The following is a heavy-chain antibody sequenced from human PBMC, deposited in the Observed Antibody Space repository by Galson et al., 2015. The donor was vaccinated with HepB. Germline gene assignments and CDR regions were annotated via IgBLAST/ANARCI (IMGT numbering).Heavy chain of an antibody. CDR3: VKDSVRVGWFGELSD. D-gene: IGHD3-10*01. J-gene: IGHJ4*02. CDR2: ISASGINT. CDR1: GLTFSDYA. Sequence: SLRLSCAASGLTFSDYAMGWVRQAPGKGLEWVSGISASGINTYYAGSVKGRFTVSRDNSRNTLYLQMNSLTADDTALYYCVKDSVRVGWFGELSDWGQGTLVTVSS. V-gene: IGHV3-23*01.